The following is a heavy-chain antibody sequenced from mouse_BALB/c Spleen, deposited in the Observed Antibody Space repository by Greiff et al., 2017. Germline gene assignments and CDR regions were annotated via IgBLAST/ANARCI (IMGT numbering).Heavy chain of an antibody. D-gene: IGHD2-3*01. CDR3: ARVYDGYYSWYFDV. CDR2: ISSGGST. CDR1: GFTFSSYA. V-gene: IGHV5-6-5*01. Sequence: EVKLMESGGGLVKPGGSLKLSCAASGFTFSSYAMSWVRQTPEKRLEWVASISSGGSTYYPDSVKGRFTISSDNARNILYLQMNSLRSDDTAMYYGARVYDGYYSWYFDVWGAGTTVTVSS. J-gene: IGHJ1*01.